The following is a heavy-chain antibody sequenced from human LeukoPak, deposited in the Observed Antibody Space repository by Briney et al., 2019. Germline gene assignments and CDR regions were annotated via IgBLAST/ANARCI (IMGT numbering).Heavy chain of an antibody. Sequence: GRSLRLSCAASGFTFSSYGMHWVRQAPGKGLEWVAVISYETSNKYYGDSVKGRFTISRDNSKNTLYLQMSSLRAEDTAVYYCAIFILGYCSGGSCYRDAFDAFDIWGQGTMVTVSS. CDR1: GFTFSSYG. D-gene: IGHD2-15*01. J-gene: IGHJ3*02. V-gene: IGHV3-30*03. CDR2: ISYETSNK. CDR3: AIFILGYCSGGSCYRDAFDAFDI.